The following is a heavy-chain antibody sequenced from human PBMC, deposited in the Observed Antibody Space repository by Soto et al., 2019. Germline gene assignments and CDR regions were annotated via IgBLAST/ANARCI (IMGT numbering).Heavy chain of an antibody. Sequence: QVQLVESGGGVVQPGRSLRLSCAASGFTFSSYAMHWVRQAPGKGLEWVVAISYDGSNKYYADSVKGRFTISRDNSKNTLYLQMNSLRAEDTAVYYCARCPSSLTRFDYWGQGTLVTVSS. J-gene: IGHJ4*02. V-gene: IGHV3-30-3*01. CDR1: GFTFSSYA. CDR2: ISYDGSNK. CDR3: ARCPSSLTRFDY. D-gene: IGHD2-2*01.